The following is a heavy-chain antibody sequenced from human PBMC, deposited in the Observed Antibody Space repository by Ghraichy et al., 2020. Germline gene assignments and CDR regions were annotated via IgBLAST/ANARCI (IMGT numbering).Heavy chain of an antibody. CDR1: GGSFSGYY. CDR3: AITRHGYDSSGYYDY. J-gene: IGHJ4*02. V-gene: IGHV4-34*01. D-gene: IGHD3-22*01. CDR2: INHSGST. Sequence: SETPSLTCAVYGGSFSGYYWSWIRQPPGKGLEWIGEINHSGSTNYNPSLKSRVTISVDTSKNQFSLKLSSVTAADTAVYYCAITRHGYDSSGYYDYWGQGTLVTVSS.